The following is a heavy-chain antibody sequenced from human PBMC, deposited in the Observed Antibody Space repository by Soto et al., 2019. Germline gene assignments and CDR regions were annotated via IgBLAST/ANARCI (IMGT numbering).Heavy chain of an antibody. V-gene: IGHV1-69*02. Sequence: QVHLVQSGAEVKKPGSSVKVSCKASGDTFTDHTVTRVRQAPGQGLEWMGRSVPTLGMANYAQTFQGRVTITADTSMTTAYLELTGLTSDDSAVYYCASGDCSGGRCYSDFDFWGQGTLVTVSS. CDR2: SVPTLGMA. CDR1: GDTFTDHT. J-gene: IGHJ4*02. CDR3: ASGDCSGGRCYSDFDF. D-gene: IGHD2-15*01.